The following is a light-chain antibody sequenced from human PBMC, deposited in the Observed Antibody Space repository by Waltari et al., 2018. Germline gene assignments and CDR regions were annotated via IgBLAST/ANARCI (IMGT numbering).Light chain of an antibody. CDR1: SSDVVSYNF. V-gene: IGLV2-23*01. CDR2: EAT. J-gene: IGLJ3*02. Sequence: QSALTQPASVSGSPGQSLTISCTGPSSDVVSYNFFSWSQQHPRNAPKLMIYEATKRPSGVSDRFSGSKSGNTASLTISGLQAEDEADYYCCSYAGSNTWVFGGGTKVTVL. CDR3: CSYAGSNTWV.